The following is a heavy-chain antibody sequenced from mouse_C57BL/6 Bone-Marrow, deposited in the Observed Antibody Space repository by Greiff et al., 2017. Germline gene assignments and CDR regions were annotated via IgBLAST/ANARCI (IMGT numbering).Heavy chain of an antibody. V-gene: IGHV1-82*01. D-gene: IGHD1-1*01. CDR3: ARWNYYGSSYEGPSFAY. CDR1: GYAFSSSW. J-gene: IGHJ3*01. Sequence: QVQLQQSGPELVKPGASVKISCKASGYAFSSSWMNWVKQRPGKGLEWIGRIYPGDGDTNYNGKFKGKATLTADKSSSTAYMQLSSLTSEDSAVYFCARWNYYGSSYEGPSFAYWGQGTLVTVSA. CDR2: IYPGDGDT.